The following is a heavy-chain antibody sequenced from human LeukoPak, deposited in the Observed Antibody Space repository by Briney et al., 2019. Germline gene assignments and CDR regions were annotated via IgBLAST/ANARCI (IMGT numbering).Heavy chain of an antibody. CDR1: GGSISSSNW. V-gene: IGHV4-4*02. CDR2: IYHSGST. D-gene: IGHD3-9*01. CDR3: ASHILTGCYSGSYGGLDY. Sequence: SGTLSLTCAVSGGSISSSNWWSWVRQPPGKGLEWIGEIYHSGSTNYNPSLKSRVTISVDKSKNQFSLKLSSVTAADTAVYYCASHILTGCYSGSYGGLDYWGQGTLVTVSS. J-gene: IGHJ4*02.